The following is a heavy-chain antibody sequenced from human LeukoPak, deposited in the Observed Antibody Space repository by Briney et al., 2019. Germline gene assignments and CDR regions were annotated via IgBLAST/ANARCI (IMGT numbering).Heavy chain of an antibody. Sequence: GGSLRLSCAASGFTFSSYGMSWVRQAPGKGLEWVSAISGSGGSTYYTDSVRGRFTISRDNSKNTLYLQMNSLRAEDTAVYYCAKASNYGSGSYYPRGVDYWGQGTLVTVSS. D-gene: IGHD3-10*01. V-gene: IGHV3-23*01. J-gene: IGHJ4*02. CDR1: GFTFSSYG. CDR2: ISGSGGST. CDR3: AKASNYGSGSYYPRGVDY.